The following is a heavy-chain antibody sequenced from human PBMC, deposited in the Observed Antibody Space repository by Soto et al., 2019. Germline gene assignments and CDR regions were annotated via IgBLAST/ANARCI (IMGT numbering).Heavy chain of an antibody. J-gene: IGHJ3*02. CDR1: GGSISSYY. V-gene: IGHV4-59*08. D-gene: IGHD1-26*01. Sequence: SETLSLTCTVSGGSISSYYWSWIRQPPGKGLEWIGYIYYSGSTNYNPSLKSRVTISVDTSKNQFSLKLSSVTAADTAVYYCARPSGSYSTDAFDIWAQGTMVTVSS. CDR3: ARPSGSYSTDAFDI. CDR2: IYYSGST.